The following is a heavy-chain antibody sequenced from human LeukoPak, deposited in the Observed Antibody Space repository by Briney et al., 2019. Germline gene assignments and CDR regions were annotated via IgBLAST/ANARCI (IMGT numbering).Heavy chain of an antibody. CDR3: ARRLDYDSQFDP. CDR2: IYYSGST. D-gene: IGHD3-22*01. V-gene: IGHV4-59*08. CDR1: GGSISSYY. Sequence: SETLSLTCTVSGGSISSYYWSWIRQPPGKGLEWIGYIYYSGSTNYNPSLKSRVTISVDTSKNQFSLKLSSVTAADTAVYYCARRLDYDSQFDPWGQGTPVTVSS. J-gene: IGHJ5*02.